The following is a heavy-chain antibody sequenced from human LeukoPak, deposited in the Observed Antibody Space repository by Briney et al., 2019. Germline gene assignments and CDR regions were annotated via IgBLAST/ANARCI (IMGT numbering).Heavy chain of an antibody. J-gene: IGHJ4*02. CDR2: ISHDGSNK. D-gene: IGHD3-22*01. V-gene: IGHV3-30-3*01. CDR1: GFTFSSYA. Sequence: GGSLRLSCAASGFTFSSYAMHWVRQAPGKGLEWVAVISHDGSNKYYADSVKGRFTISRDNSKNTLYLQMNSLRAEDTAVYYCARPWQNYYDSAFDYWGQGTLVTVSS. CDR3: ARPWQNYYDSAFDY.